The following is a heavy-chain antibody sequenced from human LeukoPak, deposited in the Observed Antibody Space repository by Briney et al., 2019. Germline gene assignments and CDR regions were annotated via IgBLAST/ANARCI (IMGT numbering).Heavy chain of an antibody. J-gene: IGHJ4*02. CDR1: GGSISSSNW. CDR2: IYYSGTT. V-gene: IGHV4-4*02. Sequence: SGTLSLTCAVSGGSISSSNWWSWVRQPPGKGLEWIGSIYYSGTTYYSSSLKSRVIISVDTSKNQFSLKLSSVTATDTAVYYCARHEAQDFDYWGQGTLVTVSS. CDR3: ARHEAQDFDY.